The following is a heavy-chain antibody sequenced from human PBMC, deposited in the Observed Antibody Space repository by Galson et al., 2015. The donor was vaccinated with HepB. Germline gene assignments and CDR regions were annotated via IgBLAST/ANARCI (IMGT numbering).Heavy chain of an antibody. D-gene: IGHD3-10*01. CDR3: AGSMVRGVPPGY. J-gene: IGHJ4*02. CDR1: GGSISSYY. V-gene: IGHV4-59*08. Sequence: ETLSLTCTVSGGSISSYYWSWIRQPPGKGLEWIGYIYYSGSTNYNPSLKSRVTISVDTSKNQFSLKLSSVTAADTAVYYCAGSMVRGVPPGYWGQGTLVTVSS. CDR2: IYYSGST.